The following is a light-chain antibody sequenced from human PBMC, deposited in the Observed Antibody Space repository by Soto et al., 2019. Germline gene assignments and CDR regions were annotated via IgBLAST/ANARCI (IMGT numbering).Light chain of an antibody. V-gene: IGLV2-11*01. CDR2: DVI. CDR1: SSDVGGYNY. Sequence: QPVLTQPRSVSGSPGQSVTLSCTGTSSDVGGYNYVSWYQQHPGKAPKLMIYDVITRPSGVPDRFSGSKSGNTASLTISGLQAEDEADYYCCSYAGSYTFVFGTGTKLTVL. J-gene: IGLJ1*01. CDR3: CSYAGSYTFV.